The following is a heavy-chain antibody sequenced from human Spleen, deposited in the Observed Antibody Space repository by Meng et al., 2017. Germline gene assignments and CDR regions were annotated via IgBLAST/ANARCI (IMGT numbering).Heavy chain of an antibody. CDR1: GGSISSSSYY. V-gene: IGHV4-39*07. D-gene: IGHD3-16*02. CDR2: IYYSGST. Sequence: SETLSLTCTVSGGSISSSSYYWGWTRQPPGKGLEWIGSIYYSGSTYYNPSLKSRVTISVDTSKNQFSLKLSSVTAADTAVYYCARDFSVGPSTTYYDYVWGSYPKGYFDYWGQGTLVTVSS. CDR3: ARDFSVGPSTTYYDYVWGSYPKGYFDY. J-gene: IGHJ4*02.